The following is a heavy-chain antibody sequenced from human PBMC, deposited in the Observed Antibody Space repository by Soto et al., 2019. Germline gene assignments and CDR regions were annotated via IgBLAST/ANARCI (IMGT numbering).Heavy chain of an antibody. V-gene: IGHV4-39*01. CDR3: ARQPYYDFWSGYYAAFDY. Sequence: RSLTFTVSGGSIISSSYYWGWIRQPPGKGLEWIGSIYYSGSTYYNPSLKSRVTISVDTSKNQFSLKLSSVTAADTAVYYCARQPYYDFWSGYYAAFDYWGQGTLVTVSS. CDR1: GGSIISSSYY. CDR2: IYYSGST. D-gene: IGHD3-3*01. J-gene: IGHJ4*02.